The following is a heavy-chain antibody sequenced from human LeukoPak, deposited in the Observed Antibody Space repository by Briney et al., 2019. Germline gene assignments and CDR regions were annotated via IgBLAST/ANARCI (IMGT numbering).Heavy chain of an antibody. CDR1: GGSISSRSYY. CDR2: IYYSGST. J-gene: IGHJ4*02. CDR3: ARAVDIVATIDY. D-gene: IGHD5-12*01. Sequence: SETLSLTCTVSGGSISSRSYYWCWIRQPPGKGLEWIGSIYYSGSTYYNPSLKSRVTISVDTSKNHFSLKPSSVTAADTAVYYCARAVDIVATIDYWGQGTLVTVSS. V-gene: IGHV4-39*01.